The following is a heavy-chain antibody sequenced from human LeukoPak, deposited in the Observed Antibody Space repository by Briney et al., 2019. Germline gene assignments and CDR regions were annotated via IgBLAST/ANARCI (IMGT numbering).Heavy chain of an antibody. CDR1: GASVSSYY. J-gene: IGHJ4*02. D-gene: IGHD3-22*01. CDR2: IYYSGST. CDR3: ARVRGYYDSSGYDY. V-gene: IGHV4-59*02. Sequence: SETLSLTCTVSGASVSSYYWSWIRQPPGKGLEWIGYIYYSGSTNYNPALKSRVTISEDTSKNQISLKLSSVTAADTAVYYCARVRGYYDSSGYDYWGQGTLVTVSS.